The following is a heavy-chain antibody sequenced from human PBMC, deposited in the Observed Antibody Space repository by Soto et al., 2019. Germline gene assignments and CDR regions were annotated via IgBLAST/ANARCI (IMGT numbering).Heavy chain of an antibody. J-gene: IGHJ5*02. Sequence: SETLSLTCAVYGGSFSGYYWSWIRQPPGKGLEWIGEINHSGSTNYNPSLKSRVTISVDTSKNQFSLKLSSVTAADTAVYYCARVRRNDMVRGVIRGYNWFDPWGQGTLVTVSS. CDR1: GGSFSGYY. CDR3: ARVRRNDMVRGVIRGYNWFDP. D-gene: IGHD3-10*01. V-gene: IGHV4-34*01. CDR2: INHSGST.